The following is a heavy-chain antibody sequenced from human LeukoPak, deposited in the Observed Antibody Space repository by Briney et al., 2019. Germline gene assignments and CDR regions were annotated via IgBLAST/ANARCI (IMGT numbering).Heavy chain of an antibody. V-gene: IGHV3-74*01. D-gene: IGHD6-19*01. CDR2: IFSDASST. J-gene: IGHJ4*02. CDR3: ARVLPNSGRYFDY. CDR1: VFTFSSYW. Sequence: GGSLRLSCAASVFTFSSYWMHWVRQAPGKGLVWVSRIFSDASSTNYADSVKGRFTISIDNAKNTLYLQMNSLRADDTAVYYCARVLPNSGRYFDYWGQGTLVTVSS.